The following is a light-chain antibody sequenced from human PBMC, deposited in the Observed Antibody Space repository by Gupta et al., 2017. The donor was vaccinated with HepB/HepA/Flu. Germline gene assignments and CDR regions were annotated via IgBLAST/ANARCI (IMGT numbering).Light chain of an antibody. CDR1: SGYSHYS. CDR3: ETWDSTMRV. CDR2: VVRSGRY. Sequence: QLMVTQSSSASASLRSSVKLTCTLSSGYSHYSIGWHQQQAGKAPRFLMKVVRSGRYNKGSGIPDRFSGSSSGAARYLTISNLQSEEEADYYCETWDSTMRVFGGGTKLTVL. J-gene: IGLJ2*01. V-gene: IGLV4-60*03.